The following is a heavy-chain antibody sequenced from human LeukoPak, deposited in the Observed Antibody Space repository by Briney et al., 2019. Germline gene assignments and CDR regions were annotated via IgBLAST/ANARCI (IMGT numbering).Heavy chain of an antibody. CDR1: GFTFSSYA. Sequence: GGSLRLSCAASGFTFSSYAMSWVRQAPGKGLEWVSAISGSGGSTHYADSVKGRFTISRDNSKNTLYLQMNSLKTEDTAVYYCITDGGIMGASWGQGTLVTVSS. V-gene: IGHV3-23*01. CDR3: ITDGGIMGAS. D-gene: IGHD1-26*01. J-gene: IGHJ4*02. CDR2: ISGSGGST.